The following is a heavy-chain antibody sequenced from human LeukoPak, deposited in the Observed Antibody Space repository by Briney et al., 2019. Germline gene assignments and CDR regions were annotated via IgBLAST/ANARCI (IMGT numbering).Heavy chain of an antibody. Sequence: PSETLSLTCAVYGGSFSGYYWSWIRQPPGKELEWIGEINHSGSTNYNPSLKSRVTISVDTSKNQFSLKLSSVTAADTAVYYCARPAYSSSWKTYYYYGMDVWGQGTTVTVSS. V-gene: IGHV4-34*01. CDR2: INHSGST. J-gene: IGHJ6*02. CDR1: GGSFSGYY. D-gene: IGHD6-13*01. CDR3: ARPAYSSSWKTYYYYGMDV.